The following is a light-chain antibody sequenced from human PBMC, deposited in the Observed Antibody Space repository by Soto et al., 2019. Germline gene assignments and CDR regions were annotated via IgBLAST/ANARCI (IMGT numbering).Light chain of an antibody. CDR2: NDN. V-gene: IGLV3-21*02. CDR1: NIGSKS. Sequence: SYELTQPPSVSVAPGQTARITCGGNNIGSKSVHWYQQKPGQAPVLVVYNDNDRPSGIPEGFSGSNSGNTATLTISRVEAGDEADYYCQVLDSSSDHYVFGTGTKLTVL. CDR3: QVLDSSSDHYV. J-gene: IGLJ1*01.